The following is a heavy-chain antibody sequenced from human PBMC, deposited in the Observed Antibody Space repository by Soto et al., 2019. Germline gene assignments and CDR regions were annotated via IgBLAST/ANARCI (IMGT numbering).Heavy chain of an antibody. V-gene: IGHV4-31*03. CDR3: AREGDSTMIDY. CDR1: GGSISSGGYY. D-gene: IGHD3-22*01. CDR2: IYYSGSN. Sequence: QVQLQESGPGLVKPSQTLSLTCTVSGGSISSGGYYWRWIRQHPGKGLEWIGYIYYSGSNYYNPSLKSRVTISVDTSKNQFSLKLSSVTAADTAVYYCAREGDSTMIDYWGQGTLVTVSS. J-gene: IGHJ4*02.